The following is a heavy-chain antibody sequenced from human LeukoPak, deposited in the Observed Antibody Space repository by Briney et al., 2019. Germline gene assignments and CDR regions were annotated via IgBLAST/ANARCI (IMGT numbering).Heavy chain of an antibody. CDR2: IGTAGDT. Sequence: GGSLRLSCAASGLSFSSSPMNWVRQAPGKGLEWVSPIGTAGDTYYADSAKGRFTLSRDSSKNTLFLQMTSLRAEDTALYFCATKTPGNYPYPPWGQGTLVTVSP. J-gene: IGHJ5*02. CDR3: ATKTPGNYPYPP. CDR1: GLSFSSSP. V-gene: IGHV3-23*01. D-gene: IGHD3-22*01.